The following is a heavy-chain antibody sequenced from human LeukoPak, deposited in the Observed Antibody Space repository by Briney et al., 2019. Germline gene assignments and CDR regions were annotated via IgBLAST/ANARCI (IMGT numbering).Heavy chain of an antibody. D-gene: IGHD3-10*01. CDR1: GFTFSSYS. CDR2: ISSSSSTI. V-gene: IGHV3-48*01. J-gene: IGHJ4*02. Sequence: GGSLRLSCAASGFTFSSYSMNWVRQAPGKGLEWVSSISSSSSTIYYADSVKGRFTISRDNAKNSLYLQMNSLRAEDTAVYYRARDPYYGGYWGQGTLVTVSS. CDR3: ARDPYYGGY.